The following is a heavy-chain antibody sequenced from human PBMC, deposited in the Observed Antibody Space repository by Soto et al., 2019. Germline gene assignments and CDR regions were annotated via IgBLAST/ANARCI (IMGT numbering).Heavy chain of an antibody. CDR1: GDSISNYY. CDR3: ARALNWYFDL. J-gene: IGHJ2*01. V-gene: IGHV4-59*01. Sequence: QVQLQESGPGLVKPSETLSLTCTISGDSISNYYWSWIRQPPGKGLEWIGYIYYTGRTTYNPSLKSRVTISVDTSKNQFSLKLSSVTTADTAVYYCARALNWYFDLWGRGTLVTVSS. CDR2: IYYTGRT.